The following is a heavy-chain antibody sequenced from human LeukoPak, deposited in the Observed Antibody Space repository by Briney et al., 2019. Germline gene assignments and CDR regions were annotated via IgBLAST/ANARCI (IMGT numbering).Heavy chain of an antibody. V-gene: IGHV4-59*12. CDR1: GGSISSYY. CDR3: ARAVFTTVAYYFDY. Sequence: SETLPLTCTVSGGSISSYYWSWIRQPPGKGLEWIGYIYYSGSTNYNPSLKSRVTISVDTSKNQFFLKLSSVTAADTAVYYCARAVFTTVAYYFDYWGQGALVTVSS. D-gene: IGHD4-23*01. CDR2: IYYSGST. J-gene: IGHJ4*02.